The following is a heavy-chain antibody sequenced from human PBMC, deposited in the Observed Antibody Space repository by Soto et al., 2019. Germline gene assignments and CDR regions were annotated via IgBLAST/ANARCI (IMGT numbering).Heavy chain of an antibody. CDR2: ISYDGSNK. D-gene: IGHD6-6*01. V-gene: IGHV3-30*18. CDR3: AKDGQAARSYYYYYMDV. CDR1: RFTFSSYG. Sequence: QVQLVESGGGVVQPGRSLRLSCAASRFTFSSYGMHWVRQAPGKGLEWVAVISYDGSNKYYADSVKGRFTISRDNSKNTLYLQMNSLRAEDTAVYYCAKDGQAARSYYYYYMDVWGKGTTVTVSS. J-gene: IGHJ6*03.